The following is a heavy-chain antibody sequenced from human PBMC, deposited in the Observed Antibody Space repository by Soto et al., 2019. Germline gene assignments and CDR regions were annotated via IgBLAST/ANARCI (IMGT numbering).Heavy chain of an antibody. CDR2: ISAGNGNT. CDR3: AREYYDFWSGYYDYNYHGIDV. V-gene: IGHV1-3*01. D-gene: IGHD3-3*01. J-gene: IGHJ6*02. Sequence: ASVKVSCKASGYAFTSYAMHWVRQDPGQRLEWMGWISAGNGNTKYSQKFQGRVTITRDTSASTAYMELSSLRSEDTAVYYCAREYYDFWSGYYDYNYHGIDVWGQGTTVTVSS. CDR1: GYAFTSYA.